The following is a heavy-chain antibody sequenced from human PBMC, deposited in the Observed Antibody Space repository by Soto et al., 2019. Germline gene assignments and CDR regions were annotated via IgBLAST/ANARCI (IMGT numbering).Heavy chain of an antibody. CDR2: INPNSGGT. CDR3: ARGDTAMVEYYYYYYGMDV. Sequence: ASVKVSCKASGYTFTGYYMHWVRQAPGQGFEWMGWINPNSGGTNYAQKFQGWVTMTRDTSISTAYMELSRLRSDDTAVYYCARGDTAMVEYYYYYYGMDVWGQGTTVTVSS. D-gene: IGHD5-18*01. V-gene: IGHV1-2*04. J-gene: IGHJ6*02. CDR1: GYTFTGYY.